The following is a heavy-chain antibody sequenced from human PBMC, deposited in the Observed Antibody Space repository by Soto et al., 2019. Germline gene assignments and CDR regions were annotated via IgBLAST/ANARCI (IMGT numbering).Heavy chain of an antibody. Sequence: ASVKVSCKASGYTFTGYYMHWVRQAPGQGLEWMGWINPNSGGTNYAQKFQGWVTMTRDTSISTAYMELSRLRSDDTAGYYCARDYQGIAVAGTGTNYYYYGMDVWGQGTTVTVSS. CDR2: INPNSGGT. CDR1: GYTFTGYY. D-gene: IGHD6-19*01. J-gene: IGHJ6*02. V-gene: IGHV1-2*04. CDR3: ARDYQGIAVAGTGTNYYYYGMDV.